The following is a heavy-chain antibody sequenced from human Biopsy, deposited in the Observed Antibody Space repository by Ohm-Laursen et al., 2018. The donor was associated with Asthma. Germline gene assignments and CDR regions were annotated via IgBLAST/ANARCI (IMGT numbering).Heavy chain of an antibody. Sequence: GSLRLSCTASGFTFSSYSMNWFRQAPGKGLEWVSYISSSSSTIHYADSVKGRFTISRDNAKNSLYLQMNSLRDEDTAVYYCARFKRGYSYGYAGVFDYWGQGTLVTVSS. CDR3: ARFKRGYSYGYAGVFDY. D-gene: IGHD5-18*01. CDR1: GFTFSSYS. V-gene: IGHV3-48*02. J-gene: IGHJ4*02. CDR2: ISSSSSTI.